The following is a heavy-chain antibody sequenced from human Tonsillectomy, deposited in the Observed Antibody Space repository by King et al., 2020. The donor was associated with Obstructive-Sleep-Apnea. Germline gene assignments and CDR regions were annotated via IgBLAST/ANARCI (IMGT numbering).Heavy chain of an antibody. J-gene: IGHJ3*02. CDR2: ISGSGGST. Sequence: VQLVESGGGLVQPGGSLRLSCAASGFTFSSYAMSWVRQAPGKGLEWVSAISGSGGSTYYADSVKGRFTISRDNSKNTLDLQMNSLRAEDTAVYYCAKDLGGDYYDSSGQNDAFDIWGQGTMVTVSS. CDR3: AKDLGGDYYDSSGQNDAFDI. D-gene: IGHD3-22*01. V-gene: IGHV3-23*04. CDR1: GFTFSSYA.